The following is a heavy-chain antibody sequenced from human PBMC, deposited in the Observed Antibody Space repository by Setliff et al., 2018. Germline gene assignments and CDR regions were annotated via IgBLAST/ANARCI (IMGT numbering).Heavy chain of an antibody. J-gene: IGHJ6*04. CDR2: VRRNTNSYAT. Sequence: GGSLRLSCVASEFSLSAFHMHWVRQAPGKGLEWVGRVRRNTNSYATAYAGSVNGRFTISRDDSKNTAYLQLTSLKTEDTAVYYCSRRGVGMGLDVWGKGTTVTVSS. D-gene: IGHD1-26*01. V-gene: IGHV3-73*01. CDR3: SRRGVGMGLDV. CDR1: EFSLSAFH.